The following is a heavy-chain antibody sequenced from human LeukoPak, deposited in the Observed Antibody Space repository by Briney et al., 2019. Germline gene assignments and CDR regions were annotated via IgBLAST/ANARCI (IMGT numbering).Heavy chain of an antibody. CDR2: INPNSGGT. Sequence: GASVKVSCKASGSTFTGYYMHWVRQAPGQGLEWMGRINPNSGGTNYAQKFQGRVTMTRDTSISTAYMDLTRLRSDDTAVYYCARGTEYYFDYWGQGTLVTVSS. J-gene: IGHJ4*02. CDR1: GSTFTGYY. CDR3: ARGTEYYFDY. D-gene: IGHD1-1*01. V-gene: IGHV1-2*06.